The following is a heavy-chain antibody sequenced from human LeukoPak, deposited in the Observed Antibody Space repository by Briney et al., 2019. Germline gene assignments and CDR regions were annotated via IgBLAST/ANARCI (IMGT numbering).Heavy chain of an antibody. D-gene: IGHD6-13*01. CDR1: GYTFTSYG. CDR2: ISAYNGNT. J-gene: IGHJ4*02. Sequence: ASVKVSCTASGYTFTSYGISWVRQAPGQGLEWMGWISAYNGNTNYAQKLQGRVTMTTDTSTSTAYMELRSLRSDDTAVYYCARGYSIAAAGYFDYWGQGTLVTVSS. V-gene: IGHV1-18*01. CDR3: ARGYSIAAAGYFDY.